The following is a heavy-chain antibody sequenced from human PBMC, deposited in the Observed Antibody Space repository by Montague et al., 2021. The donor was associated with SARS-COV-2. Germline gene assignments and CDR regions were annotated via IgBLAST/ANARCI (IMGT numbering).Heavy chain of an antibody. J-gene: IGHJ4*02. CDR1: GGSISTSHYF. D-gene: IGHD6-19*01. Sequence: SETLSLTCTVSGGSISTSHYFWGRIRQPPGKGLEWIGSIYYSGSTYYNLSLQSRVAISIDTSENQFSLKLSSVTAADTAVYYCARGNRIAVAGADFGNWGQGTLVTVSS. CDR2: IYYSGST. V-gene: IGHV4-39*07. CDR3: ARGNRIAVAGADFGN.